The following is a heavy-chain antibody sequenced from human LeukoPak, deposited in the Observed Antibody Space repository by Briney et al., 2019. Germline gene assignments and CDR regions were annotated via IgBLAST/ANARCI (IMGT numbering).Heavy chain of an antibody. CDR2: TYYRSKWYN. CDR3: ARDPNVAVAAYYCYGMDV. J-gene: IGHJ6*02. D-gene: IGHD1-1*01. CDR1: GDSVSSNSAA. V-gene: IGHV6-1*01. Sequence: SQTLSFTCAISGDSVSSNSAAWNWIRQSPSRGLEWLGRTYYRSKWYNDYAVSVKSRITINPDTSKNQFSLQLNSVTPEDTAVYYCARDPNVAVAAYYCYGMDVWGQGTTVTVSS.